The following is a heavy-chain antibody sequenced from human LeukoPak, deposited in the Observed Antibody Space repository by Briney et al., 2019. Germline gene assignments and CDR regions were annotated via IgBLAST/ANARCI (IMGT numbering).Heavy chain of an antibody. J-gene: IGHJ4*02. Sequence: GGSLRLSCAASEFTFSNFGMNWVRQAPGKGLEWVSYISSSSSSIYYADSVRGRITISRDNAKNSLYLQMNSLGDEDTAVYYCARDSGGSSGWYYFDYWGQGTLVTVSS. CDR1: EFTFSNFG. V-gene: IGHV3-48*02. CDR2: ISSSSSSI. D-gene: IGHD6-13*01. CDR3: ARDSGGSSGWYYFDY.